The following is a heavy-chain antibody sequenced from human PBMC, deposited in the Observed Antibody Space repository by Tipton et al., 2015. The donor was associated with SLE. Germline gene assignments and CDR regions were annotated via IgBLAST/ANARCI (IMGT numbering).Heavy chain of an antibody. V-gene: IGHV4-59*08. J-gene: IGHJ4*02. CDR3: ARLEGDGYKWYFDY. CDR1: GGSISGYY. CDR2: IYYHGRT. D-gene: IGHD5-24*01. Sequence: TLSLTCTVSGGSISGYYWSWIRQTPGKGLEWIGSIYYHGRTYYNPSLKSRVTISVDTSKNQFSLKLSSVTAADTAVYYCARLEGDGYKWYFDYWGQGTLVTVST.